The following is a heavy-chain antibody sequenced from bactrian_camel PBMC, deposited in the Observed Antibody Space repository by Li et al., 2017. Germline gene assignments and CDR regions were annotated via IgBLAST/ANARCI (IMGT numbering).Heavy chain of an antibody. CDR3: AANLRPVTAPCHSGYSGSYTY. CDR2: IKSDGTT. D-gene: IGHD3*01. V-gene: IGHV3S53*01. Sequence: VQLVESGGGSVQAGGPLKVSCHYGYIFSYCEMGWYRQASGKERQMISSIKSDGTTSYVEVVKGRFTISKDNGKNSLYLETNSLKPEDTAVYYCAANLRPVTAPCHSGYSGSYTYWGQGTQVTVS. CDR1: GYIFSYCE. J-gene: IGHJ4*01.